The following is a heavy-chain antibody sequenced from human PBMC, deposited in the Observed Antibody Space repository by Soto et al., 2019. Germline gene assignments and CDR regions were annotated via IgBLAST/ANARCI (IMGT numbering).Heavy chain of an antibody. CDR2: IYYSGST. D-gene: IGHD6-13*01. V-gene: IGHV4-59*08. Sequence: SETLSLTCTVSGGSISSYYWSWIRQPPGKGLEWIGYIYYSGSTNYNPSLKSRVTISVDTSKNQFSLKLSSVTAADTAVYYCAKGGGYSSSWYEVGAFDIWGQGTMVTVSS. CDR1: GGSISSYY. CDR3: AKGGGYSSSWYEVGAFDI. J-gene: IGHJ3*02.